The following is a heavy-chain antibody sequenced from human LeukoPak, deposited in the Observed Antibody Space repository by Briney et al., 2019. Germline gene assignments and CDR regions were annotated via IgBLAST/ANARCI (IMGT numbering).Heavy chain of an antibody. CDR1: GLTFSSYW. V-gene: IGHV3-74*01. Sequence: GGSLRLSCAVSGLTFSSYWMHWVRQAPGKGLVWVSRINREGSSTSYADSVEGRFTISRDNAKNTLYLQMNSLRVEDTAVYYCASRDQSCSGDTCYPIDYWGQGTLVTVSS. CDR2: INREGSST. D-gene: IGHD2-15*01. CDR3: ASRDQSCSGDTCYPIDY. J-gene: IGHJ4*02.